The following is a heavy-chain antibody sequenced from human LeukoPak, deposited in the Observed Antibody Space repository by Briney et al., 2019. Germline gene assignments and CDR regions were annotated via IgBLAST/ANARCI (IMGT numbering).Heavy chain of an antibody. CDR3: ARNLIVVFNDAFDI. D-gene: IGHD3-22*01. V-gene: IGHV4-34*01. J-gene: IGHJ3*02. Sequence: SETLSLTCAVYGGSFSGHYWSWIRQPPGKGLEWIGEINHSGSTNYNPSLESRVTISVDTSKNQFSLKLSSVTAADTAVYYCARNLIVVFNDAFDIWGQGTMVTVSS. CDR2: INHSGST. CDR1: GGSFSGHY.